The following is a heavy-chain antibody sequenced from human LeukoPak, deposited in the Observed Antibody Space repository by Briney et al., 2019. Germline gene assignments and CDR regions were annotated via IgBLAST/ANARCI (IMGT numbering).Heavy chain of an antibody. V-gene: IGHV3-30*18. CDR2: ISYDGSNK. D-gene: IGHD3-22*01. J-gene: IGHJ4*02. CDR3: AKNYYDSSGYYYPYYFDY. Sequence: GGSLRLSCAASGFTFSSYAMHWVRQAPGKGLEWVAVISYDGSNKYYADSVKGRFTISRDNSKNTLYLQMNSLRAEDTAVYYCAKNYYDSSGYYYPYYFDYWGQGTLVTVSS. CDR1: GFTFSSYA.